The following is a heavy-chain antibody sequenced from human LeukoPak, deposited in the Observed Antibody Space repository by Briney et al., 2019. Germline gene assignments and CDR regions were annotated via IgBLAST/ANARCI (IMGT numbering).Heavy chain of an antibody. J-gene: IGHJ4*02. CDR2: ISGDGGST. CDR1: GFTFDDYA. D-gene: IGHD3-10*01. V-gene: IGHV3-43*02. CDR3: ASSVSYYGSGRPNDY. Sequence: GGSLRLSCAASGFTFDDYAMHWVRQAPGKGLEWVSLISGDGGSTYYADSVKGRFTISRDNSKNSLYLQMNSPRTEDTALYYCASSVSYYGSGRPNDYWGQGTLVTVSS.